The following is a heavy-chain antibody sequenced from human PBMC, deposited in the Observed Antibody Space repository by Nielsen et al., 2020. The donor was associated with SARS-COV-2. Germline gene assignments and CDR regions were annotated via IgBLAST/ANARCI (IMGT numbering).Heavy chain of an antibody. J-gene: IGHJ4*02. V-gene: IGHV3-30*04. Sequence: GESLKISCAASGFSFSDYAIHWVRQAPGKGLEWVAVISYDGSEKYYGDSVKGRLTISRDNSKSTLYLQMNSLRPEDTALYYCARGGLGLSPPGYWGQGTLVTVSS. CDR3: ARGGLGLSPPGY. CDR1: GFSFSDYA. CDR2: ISYDGSEK. D-gene: IGHD3/OR15-3a*01.